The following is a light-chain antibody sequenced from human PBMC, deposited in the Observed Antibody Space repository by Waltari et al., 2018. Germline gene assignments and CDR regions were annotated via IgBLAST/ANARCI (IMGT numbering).Light chain of an antibody. CDR1: QSVLSSSNNKNY. V-gene: IGKV4-1*01. CDR3: QQYYSAPLT. CDR2: WAS. J-gene: IGKJ4*01. Sequence: DIVMTQSPDSLAVSLGERATINCKSSQSVLSSSNNKNYIVWYQQKPGLPPKLLIYWASTREFGVPDRFRGSGSGTDFTLTISSLQAEDVAVYYCQQYYSAPLTFGGGTKVEIK.